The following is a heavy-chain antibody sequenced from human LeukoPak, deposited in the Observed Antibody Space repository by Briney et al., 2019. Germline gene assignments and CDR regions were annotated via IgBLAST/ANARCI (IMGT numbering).Heavy chain of an antibody. J-gene: IGHJ4*02. CDR3: ARQSRYDSSAYWRPDFDY. CDR1: GGSVSSNSYY. D-gene: IGHD3-22*01. CDR2: IYYTGRA. Sequence: SETLSLTCSVSGGSVSSNSYYWGWIRQPPGKGLEWIGSIYYTGRAFYNPSLKSRVTISVDTSKNQFSLKLTSVIAADTAVYYCARQSRYDSSAYWRPDFDYWGQGTLVTVSS. V-gene: IGHV4-39*01.